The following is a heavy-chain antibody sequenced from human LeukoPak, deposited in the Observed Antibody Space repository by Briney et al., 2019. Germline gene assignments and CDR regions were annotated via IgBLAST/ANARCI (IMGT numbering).Heavy chain of an antibody. CDR1: GYTFTGYY. D-gene: IGHD6-19*01. V-gene: IGHV1-2*02. Sequence: ASVKVSCKASGYTFTGYYMHWVRQAPGQGLEWMGWINPNSGGTNYAQKFQGRVTMTRDSSISTAYMELSRLRSDDTAVYYCARVGRKRIAVAGQPTYAFDIWGQGTMVTVSS. CDR3: ARVGRKRIAVAGQPTYAFDI. J-gene: IGHJ3*02. CDR2: INPNSGGT.